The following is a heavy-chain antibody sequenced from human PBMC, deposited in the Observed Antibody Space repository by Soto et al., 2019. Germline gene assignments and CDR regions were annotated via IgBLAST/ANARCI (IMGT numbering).Heavy chain of an antibody. CDR2: IYWDDDK. V-gene: IGHV2-5*02. J-gene: IGHJ4*02. D-gene: IGHD3-10*01. Sequence: SGPTLVNPTQTLTLTCTFSGFSLSTSGVGVGWIRQPPGKALEWLALIYWDDDKRYSPSLKSRLTITKDTSKNQVVLTMTNMDPVDTATYYCAHRPRWFGELLYPYYFDYWGQGTLVTVSS. CDR3: AHRPRWFGELLYPYYFDY. CDR1: GFSLSTSGVG.